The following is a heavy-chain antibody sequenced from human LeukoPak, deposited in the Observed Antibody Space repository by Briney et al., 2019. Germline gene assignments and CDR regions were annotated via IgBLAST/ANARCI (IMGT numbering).Heavy chain of an antibody. CDR3: ARGTLYYDSSGYYSGHADY. D-gene: IGHD3-22*01. CDR2: IIPIFGTA. Sequence: SVTVSCKASGGTFSSYAINWVRQAPGHGLEWMGGIIPIFGTANYAQKFQGRVTITADESTSTAYMELSSLRSEDTAVYYCARGTLYYDSSGYYSGHADYWGQGTLVTVSS. CDR1: GGTFSSYA. J-gene: IGHJ4*02. V-gene: IGHV1-69*13.